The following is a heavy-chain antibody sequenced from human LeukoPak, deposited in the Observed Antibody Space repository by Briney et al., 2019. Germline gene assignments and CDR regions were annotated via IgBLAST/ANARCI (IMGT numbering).Heavy chain of an antibody. V-gene: IGHV1-2*02. CDR1: GYTFTGHY. CDR2: MKPNSGGT. Sequence: GASVKVSCKASGYTFTGHYIHWVRQAPGQGLEWMGWMKPNSGGTKYAQKFQGRVTLTRDTSISTAYMELSRLRSDDTAVYYCARGYSLSEYYDSSGSDYWGQGTLVTVSS. D-gene: IGHD3-22*01. J-gene: IGHJ4*02. CDR3: ARGYSLSEYYDSSGSDY.